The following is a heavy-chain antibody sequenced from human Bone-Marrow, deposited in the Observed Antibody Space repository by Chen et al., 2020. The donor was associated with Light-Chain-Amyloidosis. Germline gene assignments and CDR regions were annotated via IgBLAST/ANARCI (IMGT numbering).Heavy chain of an antibody. CDR1: GFTFSSYG. CDR2: IRYDGSNK. CDR3: ARYSSVWLHFDY. J-gene: IGHJ4*02. D-gene: IGHD6-19*01. Sequence: QVQLVESGGGVVQPGRSLRLSCAASGFTFSSYGMHWVRQAPGKGLEWVAFIRYDGSNKYYADSVKGRFTISRDNSKNTLYLQMNSLRAEDTAVYYCARYSSVWLHFDYWGQGTLVTVSS. V-gene: IGHV3-30*02.